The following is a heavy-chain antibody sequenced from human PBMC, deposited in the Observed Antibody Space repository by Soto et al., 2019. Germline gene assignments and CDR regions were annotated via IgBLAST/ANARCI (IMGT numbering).Heavy chain of an antibody. V-gene: IGHV3-30*18. CDR2: ISYDGSKK. Sequence: QVQLVESGGGVVQPGRSLRLSCAASGFTFSSYGMHWVRQAPGKGLEWVAVISYDGSKKYYADSVKGRFTISRDNSKNTLYLQMNSLRAEDTAVYYCAKLRSTSGFLDAFDIWGQGTMVTVSS. D-gene: IGHD2-2*01. CDR1: GFTFSSYG. CDR3: AKLRSTSGFLDAFDI. J-gene: IGHJ3*02.